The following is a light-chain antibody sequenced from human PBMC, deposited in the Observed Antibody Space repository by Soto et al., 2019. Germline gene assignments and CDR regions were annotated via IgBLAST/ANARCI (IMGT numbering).Light chain of an antibody. J-gene: IGKJ3*01. Sequence: ALQMTQSPSSLSASVGDRVTITCRTSQGIGNDLVWFQQKPGKAPKLLIYRTSSLQSGVPSRFSGSGSGTYFTLTISSLHVEDSATYYRQQYNSYVFGPGTKVDIK. CDR2: RTS. CDR1: QGIGND. V-gene: IGKV1-6*01. CDR3: QQYNSYV.